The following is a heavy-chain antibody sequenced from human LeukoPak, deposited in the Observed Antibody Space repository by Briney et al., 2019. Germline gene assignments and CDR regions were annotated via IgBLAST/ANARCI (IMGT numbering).Heavy chain of an antibody. D-gene: IGHD3-3*01. V-gene: IGHV1-69*13. J-gene: IGHJ3*02. Sequence: SVKVSCKASGGTFSSYAISWVRQAPGQGLEWMGGIIPIFGTVNYAQKYQGRVTITADESTSTAYMELSSLRSEDTAVYYCAREVGGTYYDFWSGYYTGNDAFDIWGQGTMVTVSS. CDR1: GGTFSSYA. CDR3: AREVGGTYYDFWSGYYTGNDAFDI. CDR2: IIPIFGTV.